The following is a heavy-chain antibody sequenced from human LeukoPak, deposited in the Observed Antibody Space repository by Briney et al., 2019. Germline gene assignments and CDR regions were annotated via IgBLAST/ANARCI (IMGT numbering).Heavy chain of an antibody. V-gene: IGHV4-59*01. CDR1: GGSISSYY. J-gene: IGHJ3*02. CDR3: ARDRPIGSQNDAFDI. D-gene: IGHD1-26*01. CDR2: IYYSGST. Sequence: SETLSLTCTVSGGSISSYYWSWIRQPPGKGLEWIGYIYYSGSTNYNPSLKSRVTISVDTSKNQFSLKLSSVTAADTAVYYCARDRPIGSQNDAFDIWGQGTMVTVSS.